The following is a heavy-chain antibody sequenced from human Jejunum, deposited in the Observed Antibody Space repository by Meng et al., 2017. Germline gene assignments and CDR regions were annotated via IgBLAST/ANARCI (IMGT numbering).Heavy chain of an antibody. D-gene: IGHD4-11*01. V-gene: IGHV5-51*01. CDR2: IYPCDSDT. CDR1: GYSFTSYW. J-gene: IGHJ6*02. Sequence: KVSCKGSGYSFTSYWISWVRQMPGKGLEWMGIIYPCDSDTRYSPSFQGQVTISADKSISTAYLQWSRLKSSDTAMYYCARQGYSNSYYYSYGMDVWGQGTTVTVSS. CDR3: ARQGYSNSYYYSYGMDV.